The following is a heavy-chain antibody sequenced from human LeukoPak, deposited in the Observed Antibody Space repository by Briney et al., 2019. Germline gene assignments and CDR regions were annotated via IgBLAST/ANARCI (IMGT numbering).Heavy chain of an antibody. CDR2: INPSGGST. V-gene: IGHV1-46*01. CDR1: GYTFTSYY. CDR3: ASRPHYYDSSGYRDY. D-gene: IGHD3-22*01. J-gene: IGHJ4*02. Sequence: ASVKVSCKASGYTFTSYYMHWVRQAPGQGLEWMGIINPSGGSTSYAQKFQGRVTMTRDTSTSTVYMELSSLRSEDTAVYYCASRPHYYDSSGYRDYWGQGTLVTVSS.